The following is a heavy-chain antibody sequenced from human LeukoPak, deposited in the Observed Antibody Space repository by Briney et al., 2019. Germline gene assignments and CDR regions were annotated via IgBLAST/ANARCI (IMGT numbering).Heavy chain of an antibody. V-gene: IGHV1-24*01. J-gene: IGHJ6*03. CDR1: AYTLTELS. Sequence: GASVKVSCKVSAYTLTELSMHWVRQAPGKGLEWMGGFDPEDGETIYAQKFQGRVTMTEDTSTDTAYMELSSLRSEDTAVYYCATCGSGRDYYMDVWGKGTTVTVSS. CDR3: ATCGSGRDYYMDV. D-gene: IGHD3-10*01. CDR2: FDPEDGET.